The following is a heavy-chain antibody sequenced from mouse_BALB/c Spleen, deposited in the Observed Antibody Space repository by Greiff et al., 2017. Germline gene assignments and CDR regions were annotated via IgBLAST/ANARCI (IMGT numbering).Heavy chain of an antibody. J-gene: IGHJ1*01. CDR3: ARHHYYGKSYWYFDV. D-gene: IGHD2-1*01. CDR1: GFTFSSYG. Sequence: EVQLQESGGDLVKPGGSLKLSCAASGFTFSSYGMSWVRQTPDKRLEWVATISSGGSYTYYPDSVKGRFTISRDNAKNTLYLQMSSLKSEDTAMYYWARHHYYGKSYWYFDVWGAGTTVTVSS. CDR2: ISSGGSYT. V-gene: IGHV5-6*01.